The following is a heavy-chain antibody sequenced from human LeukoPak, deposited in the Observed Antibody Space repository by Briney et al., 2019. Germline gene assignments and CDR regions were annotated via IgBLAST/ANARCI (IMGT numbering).Heavy chain of an antibody. V-gene: IGHV3-7*01. J-gene: IGHJ4*02. CDR3: ARDQATRAAAGTADY. Sequence: PGGSLRLSCAASGFTFSSHGMSWVRQAPGKGLEWVANIKQDGSEKYYVDSVKGRFTISRDNAKNSLYLQMNSLRAEDTAVYYCARDQATRAAAGTADYWGQGTLVTVSS. D-gene: IGHD6-13*01. CDR2: IKQDGSEK. CDR1: GFTFSSHG.